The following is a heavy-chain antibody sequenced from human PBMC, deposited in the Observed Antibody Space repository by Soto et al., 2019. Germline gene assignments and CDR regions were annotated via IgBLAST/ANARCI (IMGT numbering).Heavy chain of an antibody. D-gene: IGHD6-6*01. J-gene: IGHJ4*01. V-gene: IGHV2-5*02. CDR1: GFSLSTSGVG. CDR3: AHKFIAARPFDY. Sequence: QITLKESGPPLVKPTQTLTLTCTFSGFSLSTSGVGVGWIRQPPGKALEWLALIYWDDDKRYSPSLKSRLTITNDTSNNQVVLTMTNMDPVDTATYYCAHKFIAARPFDYWGQGTLVTLSS. CDR2: IYWDDDK.